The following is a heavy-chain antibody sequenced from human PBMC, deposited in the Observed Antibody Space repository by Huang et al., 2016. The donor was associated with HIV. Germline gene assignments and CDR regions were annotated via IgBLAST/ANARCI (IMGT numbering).Heavy chain of an antibody. J-gene: IGHJ3*02. CDR3: ARESINYYDSSGAFDI. Sequence: QLQLQESGSGLVKPSQTLSLTCAVSGGSISSGGYSWRWIRQPPGKGLEWIGYIYHSGSTYYNPSLKSRVTRSVDRSKNQFSLKLSSVTAADTAVYYCARESINYYDSSGAFDIWGQGTMVTVSS. CDR2: IYHSGST. V-gene: IGHV4-30-2*01. CDR1: GGSISSGGYS. D-gene: IGHD3-22*01.